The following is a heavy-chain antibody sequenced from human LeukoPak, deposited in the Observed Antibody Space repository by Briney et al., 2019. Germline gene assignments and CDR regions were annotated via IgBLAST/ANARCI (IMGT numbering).Heavy chain of an antibody. V-gene: IGHV3-7*01. J-gene: IGHJ4*02. Sequence: GGSLRLSCAASGFTFSSYWMSWVRQAPGKGLEWVANIKQDGSEKYYVDSVKGRFTISRDNAKNSLYLQMNSLRAEDTAVYYCAGEYYYDSSAAQIDYWGQGTLVTVSS. CDR1: GFTFSSYW. CDR2: IKQDGSEK. D-gene: IGHD3-22*01. CDR3: AGEYYYDSSAAQIDY.